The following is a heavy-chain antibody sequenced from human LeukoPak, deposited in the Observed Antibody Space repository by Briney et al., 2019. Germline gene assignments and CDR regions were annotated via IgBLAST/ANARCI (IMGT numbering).Heavy chain of an antibody. Sequence: PVASVKVSCKASGYTFTGYYMHWVRQAPGQGLEWMGWINPNSGGTNYAQKFQGRVTMTRDTSISTAYMELSRLRSDDTAVYYCARGSSSWYLTDYYYYYMDVWGKGTTVTVSS. V-gene: IGHV1-2*02. CDR2: INPNSGGT. CDR1: GYTFTGYY. CDR3: ARGSSSWYLTDYYYYYMDV. J-gene: IGHJ6*03. D-gene: IGHD6-13*01.